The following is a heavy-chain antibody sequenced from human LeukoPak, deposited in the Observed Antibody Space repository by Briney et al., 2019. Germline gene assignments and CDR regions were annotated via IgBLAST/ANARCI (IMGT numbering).Heavy chain of an antibody. Sequence: GGSLRLSCAASGFTFSSYAMSWVRQAPGKGLEWVSAISGSGGSTCYADSVKGRFTISRDNSKNTLYLQMNSLRAEDTAVYYCAKDYPWVTMVRGAPDYWGQGTLVTVSS. CDR1: GFTFSSYA. CDR2: ISGSGGST. D-gene: IGHD3-10*01. CDR3: AKDYPWVTMVRGAPDY. J-gene: IGHJ4*02. V-gene: IGHV3-23*01.